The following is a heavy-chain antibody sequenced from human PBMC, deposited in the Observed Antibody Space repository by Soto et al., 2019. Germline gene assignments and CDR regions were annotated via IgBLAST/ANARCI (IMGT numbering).Heavy chain of an antibody. J-gene: IGHJ4*02. Sequence: GSLRLSFVASGITFSSYAMSWVRQAPGKGLEWVSSIGGSAGETYYADSVKGRFTISRDYSKNTLYLQMNSLRAEDTAVYYCAKGGLSSGWGEYWGRGTLVTVSS. CDR3: AKGGLSSGWGEY. D-gene: IGHD6-25*01. CDR2: IGGSAGET. V-gene: IGHV3-23*01. CDR1: GITFSSYA.